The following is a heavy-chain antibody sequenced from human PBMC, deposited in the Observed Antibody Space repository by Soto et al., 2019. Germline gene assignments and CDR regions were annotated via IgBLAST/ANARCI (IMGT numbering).Heavy chain of an antibody. CDR2: IYYSGST. D-gene: IGHD6-6*01. CDR3: VRGVAARPARRRMEL. CDR1: GGSISSGGSY. J-gene: IGHJ6*02. V-gene: IGHV4-31*03. Sequence: SETLSLTCTVAGGSISSGGSYWSLIRQHPGKGLEWIGYIYYSGSTYYNPSLKSRVTISVDTSKNQFSLKLSSVTAADTAVYYCVRGVAARPARRRMELSCPGPTVTVSS.